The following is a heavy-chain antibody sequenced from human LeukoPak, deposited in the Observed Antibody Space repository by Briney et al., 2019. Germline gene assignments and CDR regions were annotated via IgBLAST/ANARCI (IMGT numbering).Heavy chain of an antibody. CDR2: INPNSGGT. CDR3: ARGDPTTTGYYYMDV. J-gene: IGHJ6*03. CDR1: GYTFTGYY. D-gene: IGHD1-1*01. Sequence: ASVKVSCKTSGYTFTGYYMHWVRQAPGQGLEWMGWINPNSGGTNYAQKFQGRVTMTRDTSISTAYMELSRLRSDDTAVYYCARGDPTTTGYYYMDVWGKGTTVTVSS. V-gene: IGHV1-2*02.